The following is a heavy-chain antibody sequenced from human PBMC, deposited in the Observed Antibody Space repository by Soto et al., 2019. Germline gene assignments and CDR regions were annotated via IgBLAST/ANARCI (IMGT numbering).Heavy chain of an antibody. CDR2: ISGSGGTT. CDR3: AKDPYDSSGYYQNY. CDR1: GFTFSSYA. Sequence: SLRLSCAASGFTFSSYAMNWVRQVPGKGLEWVSSISGSGGTTHYADSVEGRITISRDNSRNTVYLQMNSLRAEDTALYYCAKDPYDSSGYYQNYWGQGTLVTVSS. D-gene: IGHD3-22*01. V-gene: IGHV3-23*01. J-gene: IGHJ4*02.